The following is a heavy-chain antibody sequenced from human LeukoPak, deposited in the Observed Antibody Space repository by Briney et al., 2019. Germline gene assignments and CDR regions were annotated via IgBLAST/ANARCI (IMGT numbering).Heavy chain of an antibody. CDR3: ASSEYDSSGYLDY. CDR2: ISYDGSNK. CDR1: GFTFSSYG. Sequence: SGGPLRLSCAASGFTFSSYGMHWVRQAPGKGLEWVAVISYDGSNKYYADSVKGRFTISRDNSKNTLYLQMNSLRAEDTAVYYCASSEYDSSGYLDYWGQGTLVTVSS. J-gene: IGHJ4*02. V-gene: IGHV3-30*19. D-gene: IGHD3-22*01.